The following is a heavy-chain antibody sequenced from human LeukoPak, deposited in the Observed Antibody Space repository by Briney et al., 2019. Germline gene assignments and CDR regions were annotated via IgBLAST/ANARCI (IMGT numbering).Heavy chain of an antibody. CDR3: AKDAVAPGSGGDYFDY. Sequence: SGGSLRLSCAASGFTFSSNAMTWVRQGPGKGLEWVSVITGDTGRTHYAVSVKGRFTISRDNSKNTLSLQMNSLRAEDTAVYYCAKDAVAPGSGGDYFDYWGQGTLVTVSS. CDR1: GFTFSSNA. CDR2: ITGDTGRT. D-gene: IGHD3-10*01. V-gene: IGHV3-23*01. J-gene: IGHJ4*02.